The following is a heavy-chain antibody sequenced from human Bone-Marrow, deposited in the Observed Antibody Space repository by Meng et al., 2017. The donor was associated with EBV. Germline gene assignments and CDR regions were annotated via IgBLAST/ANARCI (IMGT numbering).Heavy chain of an antibody. J-gene: IGHJ4*02. V-gene: IGHV3-23*01. CDR2: ISASSADT. Sequence: EVQLLESGGGLVQPGGSLRLSCAASGFTFSSYAMSWVRQAPGKGLEWVSGISASSADTYYADSVKGRFTISRDNSKNTVNLQMNTLRPEDTAVYYCAKDLVGGYDFDQWGQGTLGTVSS. D-gene: IGHD5-12*01. CDR3: AKDLVGGYDFDQ. CDR1: GFTFSSYA.